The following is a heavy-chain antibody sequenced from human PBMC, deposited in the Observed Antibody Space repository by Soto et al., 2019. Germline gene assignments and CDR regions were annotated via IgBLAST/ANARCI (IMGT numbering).Heavy chain of an antibody. CDR3: ARGPSSWYLNGFDP. CDR2: INHSGST. CDR1: GGSFSGYY. V-gene: IGHV4-34*01. D-gene: IGHD6-13*01. Sequence: PSETLSLTCAVYGGSFSGYYWSWIRQPPGKGLEWIGEINHSGSTNYNPSLKSRVTISVDTSKNQFSLKLSSVTAADTAVYYCARGPSSWYLNGFDPWGQGTLVTVSS. J-gene: IGHJ5*02.